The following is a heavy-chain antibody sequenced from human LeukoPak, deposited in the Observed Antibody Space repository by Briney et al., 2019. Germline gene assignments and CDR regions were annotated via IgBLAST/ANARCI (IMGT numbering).Heavy chain of an antibody. CDR1: GFTFSSYS. J-gene: IGHJ4*02. D-gene: IGHD6-19*01. CDR2: IGGGGGST. V-gene: IGHV3-23*01. Sequence: GGSLRLSCAASGFTFSSYSMNWVRQAPGKGLEWVSTIGGGGGSTYYADSVKGRFTISRDNSKNTLYLQMNSLRAEDTAVYYCAKRAGYSSGWYYFDYWGQGTLVTVSS. CDR3: AKRAGYSSGWYYFDY.